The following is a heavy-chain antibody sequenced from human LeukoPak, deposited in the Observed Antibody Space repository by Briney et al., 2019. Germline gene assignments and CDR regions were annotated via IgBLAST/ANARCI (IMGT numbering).Heavy chain of an antibody. Sequence: SETRSLTCTVSGGSISSYYWSWIRQPAGKGLEWIGRIYSSGSTNYNPSLKSRVTMSVDTSKNQLSLNLSSVTAADTAVYYCAREYSSCRYFDYWGQGTLVTVSS. CDR3: AREYSSCRYFDY. CDR1: GGSISSYY. CDR2: IYSSGST. J-gene: IGHJ4*02. D-gene: IGHD6-19*01. V-gene: IGHV4-4*07.